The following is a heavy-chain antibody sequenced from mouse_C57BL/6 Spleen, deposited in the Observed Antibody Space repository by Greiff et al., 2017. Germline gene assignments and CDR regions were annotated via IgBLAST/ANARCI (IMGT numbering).Heavy chain of an antibody. Sequence: EVMLVESGGGLVKPGGSLKLSCAASGFTFSSYTMSWVRQTPEKRLEWVATISGGGGNTYYPESVKGRFTFSRDNAKNTLYLQMSSLRSEDTALYYCASLYDYDAAWFAYWGQGTLVTVSA. CDR2: ISGGGGNT. V-gene: IGHV5-9*01. CDR1: GFTFSSYT. D-gene: IGHD2-4*01. J-gene: IGHJ3*01. CDR3: ASLYDYDAAWFAY.